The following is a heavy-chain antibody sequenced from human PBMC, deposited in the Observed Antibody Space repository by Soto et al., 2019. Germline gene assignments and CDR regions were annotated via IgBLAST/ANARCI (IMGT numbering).Heavy chain of an antibody. CDR3: ARDTVERATRA. J-gene: IGHJ4*02. CDR1: GFTFSSYW. D-gene: IGHD4-4*01. CDR2: IKQDGSEK. Sequence: EEQLVESGGGLVQPGGSLRLSCAASGFTFSSYWMSWVRQAPGKGLEWVANIKQDGSEKYYVDSVKGGFTISRDNAKHSVYLLMNSLRAEDTAVYYGARDTVERATRAWGQGTLVTVSS. V-gene: IGHV3-7*01.